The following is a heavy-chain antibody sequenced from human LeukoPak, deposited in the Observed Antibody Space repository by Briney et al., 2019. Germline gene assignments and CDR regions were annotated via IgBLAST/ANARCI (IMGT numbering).Heavy chain of an antibody. V-gene: IGHV4-59*08. CDR2: IYHSGST. J-gene: IGHJ4*02. Sequence: SETLSLTCTVSGGSISSYYWSWIRQPPGKGLEWIGSIYHSGSTYYNPSLKSRVTISVDTSKNQFSLKLSSVTAADTAVYYCARPGSGWSYYFDYWGQGTLVTVSS. CDR3: ARPGSGWSYYFDY. CDR1: GGSISSYY. D-gene: IGHD6-19*01.